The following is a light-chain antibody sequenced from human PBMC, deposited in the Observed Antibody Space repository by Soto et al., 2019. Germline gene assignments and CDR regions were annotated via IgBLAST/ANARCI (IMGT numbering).Light chain of an antibody. CDR3: QQYGSAPPIT. CDR1: QRVSTSY. J-gene: IGKJ4*01. Sequence: EIALTQSPGTLSLSPGERATLSCRASQRVSTSYLAWYQQKPGQAPRLLIYGASSRATGIPDRFSGSGSGTDVTLTISRLEPEDFAVYYCQQYGSAPPITFGGGTKVEIK. V-gene: IGKV3-20*01. CDR2: GAS.